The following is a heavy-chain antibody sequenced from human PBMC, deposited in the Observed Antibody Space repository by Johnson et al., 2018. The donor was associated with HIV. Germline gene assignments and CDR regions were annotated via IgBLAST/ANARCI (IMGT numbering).Heavy chain of an antibody. Sequence: VKLVESGGGLVQPGGSLRLSCAASGFTVSGNYMTWVRQAPGKGLEWVSVISGSAGSTYYTDSVKGRFTISRDNSKNTLFLQMNSLRVEDTAVYYCTKARLYSSTWIKDAFQICGQGTKVTVSS. CDR2: ISGSAGST. CDR1: GFTVSGNY. V-gene: IGHV3-23*04. D-gene: IGHD6-13*01. J-gene: IGHJ3*02. CDR3: TKARLYSSTWIKDAFQI.